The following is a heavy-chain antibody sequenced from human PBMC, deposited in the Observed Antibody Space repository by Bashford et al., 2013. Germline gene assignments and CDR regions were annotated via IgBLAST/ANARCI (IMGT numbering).Heavy chain of an antibody. V-gene: IGHV4-34*01. D-gene: IGHD3-10*01. Sequence: SETLSLTCAVYGGSFSGYYWSWIRQPPGKGLEWIGEINHSGSTNYNPSVKSRVTMSVDTSKNQFSLTLTAVTAADTAVYYCARTIRFTDSWFLESWGHGNLVTVSS. CDR3: ARTIRFTDSWFLES. CDR1: GGSFSGYY. CDR2: INHSGST. J-gene: IGHJ5*01.